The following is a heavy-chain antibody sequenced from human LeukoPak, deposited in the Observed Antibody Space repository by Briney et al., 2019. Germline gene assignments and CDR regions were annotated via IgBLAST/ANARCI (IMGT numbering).Heavy chain of an antibody. V-gene: IGHV4-4*07. Sequence: PSETLSLTCTVSGGSISSYYWNWIRQPAGKGLEWIGRIYSGGSTNYNPSLKSRVTMSVDTSKNQFTLKLNSVTAADTAVYYCARGRTTTSSFDPWGQGTLVTVSS. D-gene: IGHD2/OR15-2a*01. CDR2: IYSGGST. CDR3: ARGRTTTSSFDP. CDR1: GGSISSYY. J-gene: IGHJ5*02.